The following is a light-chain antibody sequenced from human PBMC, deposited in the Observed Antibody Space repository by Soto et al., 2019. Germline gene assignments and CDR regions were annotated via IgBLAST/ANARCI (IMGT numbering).Light chain of an antibody. CDR1: QSISSSY. V-gene: IGKV3-20*01. CDR3: QQYSSTFWT. Sequence: EIVLTQSPGTLSLSPGERTTLSCRASQSISSSYLAWYQQKPGQAPRLLVYGASSRATGIPDRFSGSGSGTDFTLTISRPEPEDFALYYCQQYSSTFWTLGQGTKV. CDR2: GAS. J-gene: IGKJ1*01.